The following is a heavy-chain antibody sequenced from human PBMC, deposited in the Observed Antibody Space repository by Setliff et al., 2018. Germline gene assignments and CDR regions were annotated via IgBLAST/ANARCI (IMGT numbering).Heavy chain of an antibody. D-gene: IGHD2-21*01. Sequence: GSLRLSCAASRFTFSSYWMDWARQAPGKGLEWVANIKEDGSQRNYVDAARGRFTVSRDNARNLLYLQMNSLRVDDTAVYYCSSYLVSWGQGALVTVSS. CDR3: SSYLVS. J-gene: IGHJ4*02. V-gene: IGHV3-7*01. CDR1: RFTFSSYW. CDR2: IKEDGSQR.